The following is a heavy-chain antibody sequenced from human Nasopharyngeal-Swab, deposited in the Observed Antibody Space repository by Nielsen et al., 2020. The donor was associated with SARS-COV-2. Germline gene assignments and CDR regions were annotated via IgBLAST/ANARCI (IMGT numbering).Heavy chain of an antibody. D-gene: IGHD6-13*01. CDR2: IGQDGSET. V-gene: IGHV3-7*01. J-gene: IGHJ4*02. Sequence: GESLKISCAASGFTFDDYAMHWVRQAPGKGLAWLANIGQDGSETYSVDSVKGRFTILRDNARNSLYLEMNNLRVEDTAVYYCTREAAAGDYWGQGTLVTVSS. CDR3: TREAAAGDY. CDR1: GFTFDDYA.